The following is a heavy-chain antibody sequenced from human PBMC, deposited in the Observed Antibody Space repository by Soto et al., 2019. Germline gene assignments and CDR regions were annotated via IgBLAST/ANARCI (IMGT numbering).Heavy chain of an antibody. J-gene: IGHJ4*02. D-gene: IGHD3-3*01. CDR1: GGSISSGGYS. CDR3: ARVIDDHYFDY. V-gene: IGHV4-30-2*01. CDR2: IYHSGST. Sequence: SETLSLTCAVSGGSISSGGYSWSWIRQPPGKGLEWIGYIYHSGSTYYNPSLKSRVTISVDRSKNQFSLKLSSVTAADTAVYYCARVIDDHYFDYWGQGTLVTVSS.